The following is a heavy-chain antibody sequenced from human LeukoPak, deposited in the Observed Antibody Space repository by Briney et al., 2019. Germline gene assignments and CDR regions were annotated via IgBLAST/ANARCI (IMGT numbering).Heavy chain of an antibody. Sequence: SGGSLRLSCAASGFTLSSYSMNWVRQAPGKGLEWVSLIYSGGGTYSADSVKGRFTISRDISKNTLYLQMNSLRAEDTAVYYCAREILYYDSSGYYYLDYWGQGTLVTVSS. J-gene: IGHJ4*02. CDR2: IYSGGGT. CDR3: AREILYYDSSGYYYLDY. V-gene: IGHV3-66*01. CDR1: GFTLSSYS. D-gene: IGHD3-22*01.